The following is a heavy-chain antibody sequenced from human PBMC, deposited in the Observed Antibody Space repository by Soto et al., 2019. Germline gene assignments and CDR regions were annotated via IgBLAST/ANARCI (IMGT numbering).Heavy chain of an antibody. J-gene: IGHJ6*02. CDR1: GFTFSNAW. Sequence: PGGSLRLSCAASGFTFSNAWINWVRQAPGKGLEWVSYISSSSSTIYYADSVKGRFTISRDNAKNSLYLQMNSLRDEDTAVYYCARVDLQPSNYYYYGMDVWGQGTTVTVSS. CDR3: ARVDLQPSNYYYYGMDV. V-gene: IGHV3-48*02. CDR2: ISSSSSTI.